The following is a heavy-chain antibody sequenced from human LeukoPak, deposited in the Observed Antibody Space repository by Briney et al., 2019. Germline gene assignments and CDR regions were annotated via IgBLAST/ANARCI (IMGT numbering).Heavy chain of an antibody. Sequence: GGSLRLSCAASGFTFSSYEMNWVRQAPGKGLEWVSYISSSGSTIYYADSVKGRFTISRDNAKNSMYLQMNSLRAEDTAMYYCTKAPPGKFDPWGQGTLVTVSS. CDR2: ISSSGSTI. CDR1: GFTFSSYE. CDR3: TKAPPGKFDP. V-gene: IGHV3-48*03. D-gene: IGHD3-10*01. J-gene: IGHJ5*02.